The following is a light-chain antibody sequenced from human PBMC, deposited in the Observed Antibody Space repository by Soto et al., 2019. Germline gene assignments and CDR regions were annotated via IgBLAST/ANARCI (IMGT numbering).Light chain of an antibody. CDR2: EVS. Sequence: QSALTQPPSASGSPGQSVTISCTGTSSDVGGYNYVSWYQQHPGKAPKLMIYEVSKRPSGVPDRFSGSKSGNTASLTVSGLQAEDEVDYYCSSYAGSNNPHVVFGGGTKLTVL. J-gene: IGLJ2*01. CDR3: SSYAGSNNPHVV. V-gene: IGLV2-8*01. CDR1: SSDVGGYNY.